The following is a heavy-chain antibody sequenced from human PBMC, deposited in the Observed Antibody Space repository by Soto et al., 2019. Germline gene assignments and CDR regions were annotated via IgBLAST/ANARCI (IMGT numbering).Heavy chain of an antibody. J-gene: IGHJ4*02. D-gene: IGHD3-10*01. CDR2: FYSRGNT. Sequence: WTWLRQPPGKGLEWIGYFYSRGNTFYTPSLKSRVDIAVDASKNQFSLRVNSVTAADTAVYYCARARPGSYFEFEYWGQGTLVTVSS. V-gene: IGHV4-31*02. CDR3: ARARPGSYFEFEY.